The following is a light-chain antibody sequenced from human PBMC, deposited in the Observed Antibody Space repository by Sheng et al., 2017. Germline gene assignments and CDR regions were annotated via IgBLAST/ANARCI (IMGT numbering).Light chain of an antibody. CDR3: QQYSTYSRALT. CDR1: QSISSW. J-gene: IGKJ4*01. Sequence: DIQMTQSPSTLSASVGDRVTITCRASQSISSWLAWYQQKPGKAPKLLIYKASSLDSGVPSRFSGSGSGTEFTLTISSLQPDDFATYYCQQYSTYSRALTFGGGTKVEIK. V-gene: IGKV1-5*03. CDR2: KAS.